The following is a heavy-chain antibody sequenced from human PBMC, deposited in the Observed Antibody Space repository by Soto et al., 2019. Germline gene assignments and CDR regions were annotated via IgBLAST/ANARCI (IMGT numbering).Heavy chain of an antibody. V-gene: IGHV4-30-2*01. J-gene: IGHJ6*02. D-gene: IGHD4-4*01. CDR1: GGSISSGGYS. CDR3: ATQSYSNSGAYYYYAMDA. CDR2: IYQSGST. Sequence: PXETLSLTCSVSGGSISSGGYSWSWIRQPPGKGLEWIGYIYQSGSTYYNPSLKSRVTISVDRSRNQFSLKLSSVTAADTAVYFCATQSYSNSGAYYYYAMDAWGQGTTVTVSS.